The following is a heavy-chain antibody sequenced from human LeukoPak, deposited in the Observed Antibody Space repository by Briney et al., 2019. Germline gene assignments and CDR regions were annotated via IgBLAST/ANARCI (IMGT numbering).Heavy chain of an antibody. Sequence: GGSLRLSCAASGLSLSRYAMSWVPQAPGKGLEWVSAICGIGGGTYSADSVKGRFTFSRDHSKNRLYLQWNSLRHQERAVNYFARDEFSGGSFWGQGTMVTVSS. CDR3: ARDEFSGGSF. V-gene: IGHV3-23*01. J-gene: IGHJ4*02. D-gene: IGHD2-15*01. CDR2: ICGIGGGT. CDR1: GLSLSRYA.